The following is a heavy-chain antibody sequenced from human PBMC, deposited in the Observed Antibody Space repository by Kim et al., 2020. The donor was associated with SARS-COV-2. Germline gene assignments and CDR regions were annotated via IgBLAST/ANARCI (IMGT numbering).Heavy chain of an antibody. V-gene: IGHV1-69*04. CDR3: ARGRGGYSSSSTSNYYYYMDV. Sequence: SVKVSCKASGGTFSSYAISWVRQAPGQGLEWMGRIIPILGIANYAQKFQGRVTITADKPTRTAYMELSSLRSEDTAVYYCARGRGGYSSSSTSNYYYYMDVWGKGTTVTVSS. D-gene: IGHD6-13*01. CDR2: IIPILGIA. CDR1: GGTFSSYA. J-gene: IGHJ6*03.